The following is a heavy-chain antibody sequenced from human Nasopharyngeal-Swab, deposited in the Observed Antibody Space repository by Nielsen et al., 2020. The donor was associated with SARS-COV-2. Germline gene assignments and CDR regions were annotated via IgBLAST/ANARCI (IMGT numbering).Heavy chain of an antibody. D-gene: IGHD3-22*01. CDR3: AREVDSSGYYY. J-gene: IGHJ4*02. Sequence: ASVQVSCKASGYTFTSYAMNWVRQAPGQGLEWMGWINTNTGNPTYAQVFTGRFVFSLDTSVSTAYLQISSLKAEDTAVYYCAREVDSSGYYYWGQGTLVTVSS. CDR2: INTNTGNP. V-gene: IGHV7-4-1*02. CDR1: GYTFTSYA.